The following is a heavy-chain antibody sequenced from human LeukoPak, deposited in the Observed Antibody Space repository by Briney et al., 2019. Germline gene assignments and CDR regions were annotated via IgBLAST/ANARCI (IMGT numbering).Heavy chain of an antibody. J-gene: IGHJ4*02. Sequence: GGSLRLSCAASGFTFSSYSMNWVRQAPGKGLEGVSSISSSSSYIYYADSVKGRFTSSSDNAQNSLYLQMNSMRAEDTVVYYCARDSGDYLIDYWGQGTMVTVSS. CDR3: ARDSGDYLIDY. CDR1: GFTFSSYS. CDR2: ISSSSSYI. D-gene: IGHD4-17*01. V-gene: IGHV3-21*01.